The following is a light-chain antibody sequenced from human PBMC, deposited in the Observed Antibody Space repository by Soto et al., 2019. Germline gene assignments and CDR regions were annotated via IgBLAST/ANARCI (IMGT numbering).Light chain of an antibody. V-gene: IGKV3-20*01. J-gene: IGKJ4*01. CDR1: QSFSSSN. CDR2: SAS. CDR3: QRYGGSPPVT. Sequence: EVVVTQSPGTLSLSPGERATLSCRASQSFSSSNLAWHQHKPGQPPKLIVYSASRRATGIPDRFSGRGSGTDFTLTISRLEPEDFALYYCQRYGGSPPVTFGGGTKVDIK.